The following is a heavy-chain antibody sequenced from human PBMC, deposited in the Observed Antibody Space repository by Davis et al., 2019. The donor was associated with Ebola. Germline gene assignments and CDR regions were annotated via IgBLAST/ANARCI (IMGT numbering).Heavy chain of an antibody. CDR1: GFTFSSYA. CDR2: ISYDGSNK. D-gene: IGHD6-6*01. J-gene: IGHJ4*02. CDR3: ASDLSEGEAARTFDY. V-gene: IGHV3-30-3*01. Sequence: GESLKISCAASGFTFSSYAMHWVRQAPGKGLEWVAVISYDGSNKYYADSVKGRFTISRDNSKNTLYLQMNSLRAEDTAVYYCASDLSEGEAARTFDYWGQGTLVTVSS.